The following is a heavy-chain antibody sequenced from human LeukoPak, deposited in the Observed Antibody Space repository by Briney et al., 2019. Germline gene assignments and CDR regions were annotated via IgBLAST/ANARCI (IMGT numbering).Heavy chain of an antibody. CDR1: GFTFSRYG. CDR3: ARDRGPGYSYGVLDY. Sequence: GGSLRLSCAASGFTFSRYGMHWVRQAPGKGLGWMAVMWYDGSNKYYADSVKGRFTISRDNSKNTLYLQMNSLRAEDTAVYYCARDRGPGYSYGVLDYWGQGTLVTVSS. D-gene: IGHD5-18*01. V-gene: IGHV3-33*01. CDR2: MWYDGSNK. J-gene: IGHJ4*02.